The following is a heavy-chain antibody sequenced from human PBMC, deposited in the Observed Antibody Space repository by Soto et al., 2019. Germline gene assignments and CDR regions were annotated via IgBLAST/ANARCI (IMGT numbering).Heavy chain of an antibody. J-gene: IGHJ5*02. Sequence: PPDLLCLTCTVSGASISRYYWSWMRQPPGEGLEWIGYIYYSGSTNYNPSHKSRVTISVDTSKHQFSRKLSSVTAADTAVYYCARVGGSYKEPWCDPWGQESLVTV. CDR3: ARVGGSYKEPWCDP. CDR1: GASISRYY. CDR2: IYYSGST. V-gene: IGHV4-59*07. D-gene: IGHD1-26*01.